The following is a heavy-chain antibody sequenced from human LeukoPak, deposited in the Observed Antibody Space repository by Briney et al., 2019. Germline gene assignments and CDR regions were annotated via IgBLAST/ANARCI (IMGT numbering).Heavy chain of an antibody. CDR2: IIPILGIA. Sequence: SVKVSCKASGGTFSSYAISWVRQAPGQGLEWTGRIIPILGIANYAQKFQGRVTITADKSTSTAYMELSSLRSEDTAVYYCARARGSGYSPNYFDYWGQGTLVTVSS. CDR3: ARARGSGYSPNYFDY. CDR1: GGTFSSYA. V-gene: IGHV1-69*04. J-gene: IGHJ4*02. D-gene: IGHD3-22*01.